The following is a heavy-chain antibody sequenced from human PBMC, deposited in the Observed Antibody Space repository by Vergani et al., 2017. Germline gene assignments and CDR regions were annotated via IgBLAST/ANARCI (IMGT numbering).Heavy chain of an antibody. D-gene: IGHD3-22*01. V-gene: IGHV3-9*01. Sequence: EVQLVESGGGLVQPGRSLRLSCAASGFTFDDYAMHWVRQAPGKGLEWVSGISWNSGSIGYADSVKGRFTISRDNSKNSLYLQMNSLRDEDTAVYYCARVPKDNYYDSSGYPYWGQGTLVTVSS. CDR2: ISWNSGSI. CDR1: GFTFDDYA. J-gene: IGHJ4*02. CDR3: ARVPKDNYYDSSGYPY.